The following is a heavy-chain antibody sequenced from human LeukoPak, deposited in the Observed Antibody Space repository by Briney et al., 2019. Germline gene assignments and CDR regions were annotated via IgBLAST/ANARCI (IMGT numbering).Heavy chain of an antibody. Sequence: GGSLRLSCAASGFTFNNYPMSWVRQAPGKGLEWVSGISGSGGGTNYADSVKGRFTISRDNSKNTLYLQMHSLRAEGTAVYYCAKERLQYGPGYMDVWGRGTTVTVSS. CDR3: AKERLQYGPGYMDV. V-gene: IGHV3-23*01. CDR2: ISGSGGGT. D-gene: IGHD5-24*01. J-gene: IGHJ6*03. CDR1: GFTFNNYP.